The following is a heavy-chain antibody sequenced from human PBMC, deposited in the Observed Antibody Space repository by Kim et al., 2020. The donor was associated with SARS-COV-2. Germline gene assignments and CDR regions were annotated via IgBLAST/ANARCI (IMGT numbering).Heavy chain of an antibody. Sequence: GGSLRLSCAASGFTFSSYGMHWVRQAPGKGLEWVAVISYDGSNKYYADSVKGRFTISRDNSKNTLYLQMNSLRAEDTAVYYCAKDLRSSNTMVRGVIGDYWGQGTLVTVSS. CDR1: GFTFSSYG. CDR3: AKDLRSSNTMVRGVIGDY. J-gene: IGHJ4*02. D-gene: IGHD3-10*01. CDR2: ISYDGSNK. V-gene: IGHV3-30*18.